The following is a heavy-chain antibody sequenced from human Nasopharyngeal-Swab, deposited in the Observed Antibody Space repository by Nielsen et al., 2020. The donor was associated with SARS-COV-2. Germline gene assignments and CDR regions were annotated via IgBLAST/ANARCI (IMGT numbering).Heavy chain of an antibody. CDR1: GGSFSGYY. CDR2: INHSGST. J-gene: IGHJ5*02. Sequence: SETLSLTCAVYGGSFSGYYWSWIRQPPGKGLEWIGEINHSGSTNYNPSLKSRVTISVDTSKNQFSLELSSVTAADTAVYYCARGQGYYYGSGSHWFDPWGQGTLVNVSS. CDR3: ARGQGYYYGSGSHWFDP. V-gene: IGHV4-34*01. D-gene: IGHD3-10*01.